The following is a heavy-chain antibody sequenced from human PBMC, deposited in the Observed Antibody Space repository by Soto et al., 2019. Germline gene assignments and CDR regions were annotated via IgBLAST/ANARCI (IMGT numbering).Heavy chain of an antibody. CDR3: ATRFYGRNRPDHFDY. J-gene: IGHJ4*02. CDR1: GFTFSSYG. CDR2: ISYDGSNK. Sequence: GGSLRLSCAASGFTFSSYGMHWVRQAPGKGLEWVAVISYDGSNKYYADSVKGRFTISRDNSKNTLYLQMNSLRAEDTAVYYCATRFYGRNRPDHFDYWGQGTLVTVSS. D-gene: IGHD4-17*01. V-gene: IGHV3-30*03.